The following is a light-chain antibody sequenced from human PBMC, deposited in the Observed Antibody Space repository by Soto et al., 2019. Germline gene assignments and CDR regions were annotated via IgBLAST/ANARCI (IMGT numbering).Light chain of an antibody. CDR1: QNVNGW. Sequence: DIQMTQSPSTPSASVGDRVTITCRASQNVNGWLAWYQQKPGKAPKLLINKASTLESGVPSRFSGRGFGTEFTLTISSLQTDDFATYYCQQYDTRCTFGQGTKV. V-gene: IGKV1-5*03. J-gene: IGKJ1*01. CDR3: QQYDTRCT. CDR2: KAS.